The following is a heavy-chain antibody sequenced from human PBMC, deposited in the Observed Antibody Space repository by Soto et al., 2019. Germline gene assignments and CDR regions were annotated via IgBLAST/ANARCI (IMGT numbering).Heavy chain of an antibody. V-gene: IGHV3-23*01. CDR1: GFSFTNFA. Sequence: GGSLRLSCAASGFSFTNFAMSWVRQAPGKGLEWVAGIGASGDITWYVDSVKGRLSISRDNSKNTLYLQLNSLRFEDTAVYYCAKDDFTDRGDDYFDYWGPGTLVTVSS. CDR3: AKDDFTDRGDDYFDY. CDR2: IGASGDIT. J-gene: IGHJ4*02. D-gene: IGHD2-21*02.